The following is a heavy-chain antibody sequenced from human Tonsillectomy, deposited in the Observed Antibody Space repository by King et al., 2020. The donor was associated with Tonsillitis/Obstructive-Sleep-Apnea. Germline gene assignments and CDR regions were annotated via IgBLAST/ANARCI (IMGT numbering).Heavy chain of an antibody. CDR1: GYTFTSYY. D-gene: IGHD3-10*01. J-gene: IGHJ4*02. V-gene: IGHV1-46*01. CDR3: ASVPLSGSSFDY. Sequence: VQLVQSGAEVKKPGASVKVSCKAPGYTFTSYYMHWVRQAPGQGLEWMGIINPSGGSTSYAQKFQGRVNMTRDTSTSTVYMELSSLRSEDTAVYYRASVPLSGSSFDYWGEGPLLSVST. CDR2: INPSGGST.